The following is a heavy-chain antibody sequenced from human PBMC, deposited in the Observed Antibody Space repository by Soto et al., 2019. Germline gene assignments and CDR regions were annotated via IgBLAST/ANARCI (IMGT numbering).Heavy chain of an antibody. CDR2: ISYDGSNK. V-gene: IGHV3-30*03. Sequence: PGGSLRLSCAASGFTFSSYGMHWVRQAPGKGLEWVAVISYDGSNKYYADSVKGRFTISRDNSKNTLYLQMNSLRAEDTAVYYCHVEMATAAFDIWGQGTMVTVSS. CDR1: GFTFSSYG. D-gene: IGHD5-12*01. J-gene: IGHJ3*02. CDR3: HVEMATAAFDI.